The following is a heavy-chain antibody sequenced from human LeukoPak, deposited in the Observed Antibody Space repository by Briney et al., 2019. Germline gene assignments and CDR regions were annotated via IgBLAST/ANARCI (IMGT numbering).Heavy chain of an antibody. CDR3: ARGDPDPAAPLDY. J-gene: IGHJ4*02. V-gene: IGHV3-30*04. Sequence: QTGGSLRLSCAASGFTSSSYAMHWVRQAPGKGLEWVAVISYDGSNKYYADSVKGRFTISRDNSKNTLYLQMNSLRAEDTAVYYCARGDPDPAAPLDYWGQGTLVTVSS. CDR2: ISYDGSNK. CDR1: GFTSSSYA. D-gene: IGHD2-2*01.